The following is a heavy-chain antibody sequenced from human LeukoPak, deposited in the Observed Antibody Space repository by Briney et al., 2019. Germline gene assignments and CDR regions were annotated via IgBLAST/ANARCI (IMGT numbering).Heavy chain of an antibody. CDR1: GGSPSNFC. D-gene: IGHD5-12*01. CDR2: LCYSGST. Sequence: SETLSLTCTVSGGSPSNFCWTRIRQPPGKGLEWIGCLCYSGSTNYNPSLNGRVTFSLDTSKNQFSLNLISVTAADTALYYCARGHSAYALDYWGQGTLVTVSS. J-gene: IGHJ4*02. CDR3: ARGHSAYALDY. V-gene: IGHV4-59*01.